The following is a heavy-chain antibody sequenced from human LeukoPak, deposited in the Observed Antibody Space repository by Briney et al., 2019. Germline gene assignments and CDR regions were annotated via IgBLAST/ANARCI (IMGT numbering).Heavy chain of an antibody. CDR1: GFTFSNAW. CDR2: IKSKTDGGTT. CDR3: TADDVVVPAALREAFDI. D-gene: IGHD2-2*01. Sequence: GGSLRLSCAASGFTFSNAWMSWVRQAPGKGLEWVGRIKSKTDGGTTDYAAPVKGRFTISRDDSKNTLYLQMNSLKTEDTAVYYCTADDVVVPAALREAFDIWGQGTMVTVSS. J-gene: IGHJ3*02. V-gene: IGHV3-15*01.